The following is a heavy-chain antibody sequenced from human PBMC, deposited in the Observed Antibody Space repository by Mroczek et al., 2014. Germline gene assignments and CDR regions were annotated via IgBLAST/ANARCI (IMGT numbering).Heavy chain of an antibody. CDR3: AKDMDPIEYSSSRPTCGMDV. V-gene: IGHV3-9*01. Sequence: EVQLLETGGGLVQPGRSLRLSCAASGFTFDDYAMHWVRQAPGKGLEWVSGISWNSGSIGYADSVKGRFTISRDNAKNSLYLQMNSLRAEDTALYYCAKDMDPIEYSSSRPTCGMDVWGQGTTVTVSS. D-gene: IGHD6-6*01. CDR2: ISWNSGSI. CDR1: GFTFDDYA. J-gene: IGHJ6*02.